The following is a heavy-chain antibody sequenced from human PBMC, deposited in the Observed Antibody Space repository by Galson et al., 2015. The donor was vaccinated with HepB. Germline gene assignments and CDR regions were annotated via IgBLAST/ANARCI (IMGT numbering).Heavy chain of an antibody. CDR1: GYTFTNYD. CDR3: ARGSIIPTANGVYGMDV. J-gene: IGHJ6*02. D-gene: IGHD2-2*01. CDR2: MNPDSGNT. V-gene: IGHV1-8*01. Sequence: SVKVSCKASGYTFTNYDINWVRQAAGQGPEWMGWMNPDSGNTGYAQKFQGRLTMTRNTSISTAYMELSSLKSEDTAVYYCARGSIIPTANGVYGMDVWGRGTTVTVFS.